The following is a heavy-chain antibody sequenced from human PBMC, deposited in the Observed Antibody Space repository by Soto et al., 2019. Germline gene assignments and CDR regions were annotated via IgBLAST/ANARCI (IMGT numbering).Heavy chain of an antibody. CDR3: ARGLLAYFGMDV. Sequence: QLVQSGAEVKKRGASVKVSCKASGYSFTNYDISWVRQAPGQGLEWMAWISAHNGNKHYAEKFQGRVSTTTDTSTSTAYMEVRTLKTDDTAVYYCARGLLAYFGMDVWGQGTTVTVS. J-gene: IGHJ6*02. CDR1: GYSFTNYD. D-gene: IGHD1-26*01. V-gene: IGHV1-18*01. CDR2: ISAHNGNK.